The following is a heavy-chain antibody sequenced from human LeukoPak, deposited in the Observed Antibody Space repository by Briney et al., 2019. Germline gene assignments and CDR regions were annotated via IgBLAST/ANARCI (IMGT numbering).Heavy chain of an antibody. Sequence: SETLSLTCAVYGGSFSGYYWSWIRQPPGKGLEWIGEINHSGSTNYNPSLKSRVTISVDTSKNQFSLKLSSVTAADTAVYYCARGLLDCSSTSCWGNWFGPWGQGTLVTVSS. CDR2: INHSGST. CDR3: ARGLLDCSSTSCWGNWFGP. D-gene: IGHD2-2*01. J-gene: IGHJ5*02. CDR1: GGSFSGYY. V-gene: IGHV4-34*01.